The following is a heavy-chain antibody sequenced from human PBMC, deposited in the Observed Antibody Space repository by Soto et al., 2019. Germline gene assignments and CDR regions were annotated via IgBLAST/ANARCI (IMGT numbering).Heavy chain of an antibody. V-gene: IGHV3-30*18. Sequence: GGSLRLSCAASGFTFSSYGMHWVRQAPGKGLEWVAVISYDGSNKYYADSVKGRFTISRDNSKNTLYLQMNSLRAEDTAVYYCAKDMRDCSSTSCYADRSFYYYYGMDVWGQGTTVTVSS. D-gene: IGHD2-2*01. CDR2: ISYDGSNK. CDR3: AKDMRDCSSTSCYADRSFYYYYGMDV. J-gene: IGHJ6*02. CDR1: GFTFSSYG.